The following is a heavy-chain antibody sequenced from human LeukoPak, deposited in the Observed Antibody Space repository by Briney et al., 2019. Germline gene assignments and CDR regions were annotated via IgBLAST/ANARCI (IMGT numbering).Heavy chain of an antibody. CDR1: GGSISSYY. CDR3: ARTLDTDPPGKRTNYFDY. Sequence: SETLSLTCTVSGGSISSYYWSWIRQPPGKGLEWIGYIYYSGSTNYNPSLKSRVTISVDTSKNQFSLKLSSVTAADTAVYYCARTLDTDPPGKRTNYFDYWGQEPLVTAPS. CDR2: IYYSGST. D-gene: IGHD1-1*01. V-gene: IGHV4-59*01. J-gene: IGHJ4*02.